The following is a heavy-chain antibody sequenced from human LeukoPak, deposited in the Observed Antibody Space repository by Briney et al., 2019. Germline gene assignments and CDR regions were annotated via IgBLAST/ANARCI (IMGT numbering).Heavy chain of an antibody. V-gene: IGHV1-8*01. D-gene: IGHD5-18*01. CDR3: ARALTPASGYSYGS. Sequence: ASVKVSCKASGYTFTNYDINWVRQATGQGLEWMGWMNPNSGNTGYLQKFQGRVTMTMNTSISTAYMELSSLRSEDTAVYYCARALTPASGYSYGSWGQGTLVIVSS. CDR2: MNPNSGNT. J-gene: IGHJ4*02. CDR1: GYTFTNYD.